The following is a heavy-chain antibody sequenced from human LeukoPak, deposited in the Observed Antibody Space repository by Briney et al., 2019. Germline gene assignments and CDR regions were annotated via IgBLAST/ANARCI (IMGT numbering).Heavy chain of an antibody. CDR1: GFTFSSYA. CDR3: ARNYDFWSGYSPFDY. J-gene: IGHJ4*02. Sequence: GRSLRLSCAASGFTFSSYAMHWVRQAPGKGLEWVALISYDGSNKYYADSVKGRFTISRDNSKNTLYLQMNSLRAEDTAVYYCARNYDFWSGYSPFDYWGQGTLVTVSS. D-gene: IGHD3-3*01. V-gene: IGHV3-30-3*01. CDR2: ISYDGSNK.